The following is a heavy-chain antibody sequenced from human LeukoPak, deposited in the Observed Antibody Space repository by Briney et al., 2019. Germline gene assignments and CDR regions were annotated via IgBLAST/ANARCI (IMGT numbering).Heavy chain of an antibody. CDR2: MNPNSGNT. J-gene: IGHJ6*02. V-gene: IGHV1-8*01. CDR3: ARVGAADPYYYYYGMDV. CDR1: GCTFTSYD. Sequence: ASVTVSCKACGCTFTSYDIHWVRQATGQGLEWMGWMNPNSGNTGYAQKFQGRVTMTRNTSISTAYMELSSLRSEDTAVYYCARVGAADPYYYYYGMDVWGQGTTVTVSS. D-gene: IGHD2-15*01.